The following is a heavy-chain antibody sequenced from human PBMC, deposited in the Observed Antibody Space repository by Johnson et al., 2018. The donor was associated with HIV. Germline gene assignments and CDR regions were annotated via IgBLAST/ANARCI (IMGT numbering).Heavy chain of an antibody. CDR1: GFTFDDYA. D-gene: IGHD3-16*01. J-gene: IGHJ3*02. CDR2: IYSGGST. V-gene: IGHV3-NL1*01. Sequence: QVQLVESGGGLVQPGRSLRLSCAASGFTFDDYAMHWVRQAPGKGLEWVSGIYSGGSTYYADSVKGRFTISRDNSKNTLYLQMNSLRAEDTAVYYSARDWGTRGWDDAFDIWGQGTMVTVSS. CDR3: ARDWGTRGWDDAFDI.